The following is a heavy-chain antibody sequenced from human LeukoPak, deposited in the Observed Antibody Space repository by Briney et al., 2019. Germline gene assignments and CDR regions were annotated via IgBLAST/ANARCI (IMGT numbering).Heavy chain of an antibody. CDR2: VPYDGIDK. CDR1: GFTFSTYG. V-gene: IGHV3-30*19. D-gene: IGHD3-10*01. CDR3: ARGNTMVRGVIQNWFDP. J-gene: IGHJ5*02. Sequence: GGSLRLSCAASGFTFSTYGMHWVRQAPGKGLEWVAFVPYDGIDKHYTDSVKGRFTISRDNSKNTLYLQMNSLRPEDTAMYYCARGNTMVRGVIQNWFDPWGQGTLVTVSS.